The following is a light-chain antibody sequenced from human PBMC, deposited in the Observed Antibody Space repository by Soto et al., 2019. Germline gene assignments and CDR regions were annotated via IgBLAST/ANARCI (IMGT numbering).Light chain of an antibody. CDR1: QSVSSSY. CDR2: GAS. V-gene: IGKV3-20*01. J-gene: IGKJ2*01. CDR3: QYHYTLSYT. Sequence: EIVLTQSPGTLSLFPWERATLSCRASQSVSSSYLAWYQQKPGQAPRLLIYGASSRASGIPDRFSGSGSGTDFTLTISSLQPDDFATYYSQYHYTLSYTFGQGTKVDIK.